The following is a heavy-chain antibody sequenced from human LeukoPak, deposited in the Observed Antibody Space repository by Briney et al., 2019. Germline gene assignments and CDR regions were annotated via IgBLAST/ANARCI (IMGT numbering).Heavy chain of an antibody. CDR1: GFTFSSYA. J-gene: IGHJ4*02. Sequence: GGSLRLSCAASGFTFSSYAMSWVRQAPGKGLEWVSAISGSGGSTYYADSVKGRFTISRDNSKNTLYLQMNSLRAEDTAVYYCAKDSLDYYDSSGYDYWGQGTLVTVSS. CDR3: AKDSLDYYDSSGYDY. D-gene: IGHD3-22*01. CDR2: ISGSGGST. V-gene: IGHV3-23*01.